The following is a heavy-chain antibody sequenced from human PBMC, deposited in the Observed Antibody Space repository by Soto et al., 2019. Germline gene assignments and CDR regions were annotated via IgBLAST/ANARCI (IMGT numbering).Heavy chain of an antibody. CDR1: GGSISSSNW. J-gene: IGHJ4*02. CDR3: AREGSSSSGLHFDY. D-gene: IGHD6-6*01. CDR2: IYHSGST. Sequence: KPSETLSLTCAVSGGSISSSNWWSWVRQPPGKGLEWIGEIYHSGSTNYNPSLKSRVTISVDKSKNQFSLKLSSVTAADTAVYYCAREGSSSSGLHFDYWGQGTLVTVSS. V-gene: IGHV4-4*02.